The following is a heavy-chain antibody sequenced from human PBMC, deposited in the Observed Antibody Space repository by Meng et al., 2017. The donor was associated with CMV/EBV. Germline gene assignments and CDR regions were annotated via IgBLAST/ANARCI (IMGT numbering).Heavy chain of an antibody. D-gene: IGHD6-13*01. V-gene: IGHV3-21*01. CDR3: ARDGAAAGYYYYYGMDV. CDR1: GFTFSSYS. CDR2: ISSSSSYI. Sequence: GGSLRLSCAASGFTFSSYSMNWVRQAPGKGLEWVSPISSSSSYIYYADSVKGRFTISRDNAKNSLYLQMNSLRAEDTAVYYCARDGAAAGYYYYYGMDVWGQGTTVTVSS. J-gene: IGHJ6*02.